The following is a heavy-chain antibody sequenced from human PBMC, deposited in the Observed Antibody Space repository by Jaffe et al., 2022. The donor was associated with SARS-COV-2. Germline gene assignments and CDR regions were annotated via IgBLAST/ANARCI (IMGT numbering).Heavy chain of an antibody. D-gene: IGHD7-27*01. V-gene: IGHV4-34*01. CDR3: ARNWGWTIYDRAYYFDY. Sequence: QVQLQQWGAGLLKPSETLSLTCAVYGGSFSGYYWSWIRQPPGKGLEWIGEINHSGSTNYNPSLKSRVTISVDTSKNQFSLKLSSVTAADTAVYYCARNWGWTIYDRAYYFDYWGQGTLVTVSS. CDR2: INHSGST. J-gene: IGHJ4*02. CDR1: GGSFSGYY.